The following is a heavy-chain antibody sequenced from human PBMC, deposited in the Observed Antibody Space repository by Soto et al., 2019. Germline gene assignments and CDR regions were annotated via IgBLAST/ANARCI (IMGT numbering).Heavy chain of an antibody. Sequence: EVQLLESGGGLVQPGGSLRLSCAASGFTFSSYAMSWVRQAPGKGLEWVSAISGSGGSTYYADSVKGRFTISRDNSKNTLYLQWSSLRASDTAMYYCARGGVSTRTFDYWGQGTPVTVSS. D-gene: IGHD3-3*01. CDR1: GFTFSSYA. J-gene: IGHJ4*02. CDR3: ARGGVSTRTFDY. V-gene: IGHV3-23*01. CDR2: ISGSGGST.